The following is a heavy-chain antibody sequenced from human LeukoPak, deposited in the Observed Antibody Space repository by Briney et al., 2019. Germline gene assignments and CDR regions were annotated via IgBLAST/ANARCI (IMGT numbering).Heavy chain of an antibody. V-gene: IGHV1-69*06. CDR2: IIPIFGTA. CDR1: GGTFSSYA. D-gene: IGHD6-19*01. J-gene: IGHJ3*02. CDR3: ARVIAVPQAFDI. Sequence: WASVKVSCKASGGTFSSYAISWVRQAPGQGLEWMGGIIPIFGTANYAQKFQGRVTITADKSTSTAYMELSSLRSEDTAVYYCARVIAVPQAFDIWGQGTMVTVSS.